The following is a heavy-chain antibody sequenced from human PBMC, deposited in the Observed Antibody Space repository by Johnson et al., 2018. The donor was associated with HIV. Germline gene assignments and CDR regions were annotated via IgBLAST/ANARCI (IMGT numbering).Heavy chain of an antibody. Sequence: QVQLVESGGGLVKPGGSLRLSCGASGFTFSDSYMNWIRQAPGKGLEWVSYISSSDSAIWYADSVKGRFTVSRDNAKNSLYLQMNSLRAEDTAVYYCAKDRYIKGASTGFDIWGQGTMVTVSS. V-gene: IGHV3-11*04. J-gene: IGHJ3*02. CDR1: GFTFSDSY. CDR3: AKDRYIKGASTGFDI. D-gene: IGHD1-26*01. CDR2: ISSSDSAI.